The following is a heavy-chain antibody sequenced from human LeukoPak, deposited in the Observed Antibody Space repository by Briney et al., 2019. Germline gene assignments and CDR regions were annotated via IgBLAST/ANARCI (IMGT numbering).Heavy chain of an antibody. V-gene: IGHV3-23*01. J-gene: IGHJ3*02. CDR3: ARNHHRRLYDSQARDTFDI. CDR1: GFTFSSYA. CDR2: ISGSGGST. D-gene: IGHD3-22*01. Sequence: GGSLRLSCAASGFTFSSYAMSWVRQAPGKGLEWVSAISGSGGSTYYAHSVKGRFTISRDNAKNSLYLQMNSLRAEDTAVYYCARNHHRRLYDSQARDTFDIWGQGTMVTVSS.